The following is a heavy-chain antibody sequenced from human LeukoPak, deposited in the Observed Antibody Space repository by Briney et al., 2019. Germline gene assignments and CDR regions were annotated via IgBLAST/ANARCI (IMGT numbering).Heavy chain of an antibody. CDR3: AKSDQGGYDLGGFDY. V-gene: IGHV3-30*02. Sequence: PGGSLRLSCAASGFTFSSYGMHWVRQAPGKGLEWVAVIWYDGSNKYYADSVKGRFTISRDNSKNTLYLQMNSLRAEDTAVYYCAKSDQGGYDLGGFDYWGQGTLVTVSS. D-gene: IGHD5-12*01. CDR1: GFTFSSYG. CDR2: IWYDGSNK. J-gene: IGHJ4*02.